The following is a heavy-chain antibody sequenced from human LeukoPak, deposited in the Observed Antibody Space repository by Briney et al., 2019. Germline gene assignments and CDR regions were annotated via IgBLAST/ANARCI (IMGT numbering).Heavy chain of an antibody. CDR1: GDRVSSNSAT. CDR3: ARALGVVFDY. J-gene: IGHJ4*02. Sequence: SQTLSLTCAISGDRVSSNSATWNWIRQSPSRGLEWLGRTYYRSKWSNDYAVSVKSRLTINPDTSKNHFSLQLNFVTPEDTAVYFCARALGVVFDYWGQGTLVTVSS. D-gene: IGHD2-8*01. CDR2: TYYRSKWSN. V-gene: IGHV6-1*01.